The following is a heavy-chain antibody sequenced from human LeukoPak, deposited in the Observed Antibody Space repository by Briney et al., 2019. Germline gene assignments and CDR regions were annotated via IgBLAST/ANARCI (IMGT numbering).Heavy chain of an antibody. CDR3: AREGTVRFLEWLNYMDV. D-gene: IGHD3-3*01. V-gene: IGHV1-2*02. Sequence: ASVKVSCKASGYTFTDYYMHWVRQAPGQGLEWMGWINPNSGGTNFAQKFQGRVTMTRDTSISTAYMELSRLRSDDTAVYYCAREGTVRFLEWLNYMDVWGKGTTVTVSS. CDR1: GYTFTDYY. J-gene: IGHJ6*03. CDR2: INPNSGGT.